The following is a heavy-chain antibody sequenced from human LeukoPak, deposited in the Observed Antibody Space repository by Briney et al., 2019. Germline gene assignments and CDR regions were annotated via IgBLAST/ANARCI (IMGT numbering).Heavy chain of an antibody. J-gene: IGHJ6*03. Sequence: GESLKISCKGSGYSFTSYWIGWVRQMPGKGLEWMGTIYPGDSDTRYSPSFQGPVTISADKSISTAYLQWSSLKASDTAMYYCARHVSYGGLGYYYYYYMDVWGKGTTVTVSS. CDR2: IYPGDSDT. CDR1: GYSFTSYW. CDR3: ARHVSYGGLGYYYYYYMDV. D-gene: IGHD1-26*01. V-gene: IGHV5-51*01.